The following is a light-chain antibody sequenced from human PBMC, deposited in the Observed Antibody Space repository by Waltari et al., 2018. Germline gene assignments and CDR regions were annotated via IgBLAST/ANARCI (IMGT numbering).Light chain of an antibody. CDR1: QSIVDA. CDR2: DAS. J-gene: IGKJ5*01. Sequence: VLTQSPATLSLSPGDRAALSCRASQSIVDAIAWYQQRPGQTPRLLIYDASNRAPGIPARFSGSGSGTYFTLTISSLEPEDFAVYYCQQRRNWPLSFGQGTRLEIK. CDR3: QQRRNWPLS. V-gene: IGKV3-11*01.